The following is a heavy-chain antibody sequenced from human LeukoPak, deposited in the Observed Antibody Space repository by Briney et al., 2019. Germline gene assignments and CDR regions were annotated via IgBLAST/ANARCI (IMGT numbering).Heavy chain of an antibody. CDR2: IYTSGST. Sequence: SETLSLTCTVSGGSMNGYYWSWIRQPPGKGLEWIGRIYTSGSTNYNPSLKSRVTMSVDTSENQFSLKLSSVTAADTAVYYCARDSGGYSNYEGAYMDVWGKGTTVTVSS. D-gene: IGHD4-11*01. CDR1: GGSMNGYY. J-gene: IGHJ6*03. V-gene: IGHV4-4*07. CDR3: ARDSGGYSNYEGAYMDV.